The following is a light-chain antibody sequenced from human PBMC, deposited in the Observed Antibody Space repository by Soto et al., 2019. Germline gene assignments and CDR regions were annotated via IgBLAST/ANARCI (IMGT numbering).Light chain of an antibody. CDR3: QSWGTGPRV. J-gene: IGLJ3*02. Sequence: QSVLTQSPSASASLGASVKLTCTLSSGHSSYAIAWHQQQPEKGPRYLMKLNSDGSHSKGDGIPDRFSGSSSGAERYLTISRLQSEDEADYYCQSWGTGPRVFGGGTKLTVL. CDR2: LNSDGSH. CDR1: SGHSSYA. V-gene: IGLV4-69*01.